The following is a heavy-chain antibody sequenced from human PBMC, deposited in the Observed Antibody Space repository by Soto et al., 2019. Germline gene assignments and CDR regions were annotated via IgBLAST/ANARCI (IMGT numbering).Heavy chain of an antibody. CDR2: IYYSGST. V-gene: IGHV4-31*03. J-gene: IGHJ6*02. CDR3: ARARGGTMVRGSGYYGMDV. Sequence: SETLSLTCTVSGGSISSGGYYWSWIRQHPGKGLEWIGYIYYSGSTHYNPSLKSRVTISVDTSKNQFSLKLSSVTAADTAVYYCARARGGTMVRGSGYYGMDVWGQGTTVTVSS. CDR1: GGSISSGGYY. D-gene: IGHD3-10*01.